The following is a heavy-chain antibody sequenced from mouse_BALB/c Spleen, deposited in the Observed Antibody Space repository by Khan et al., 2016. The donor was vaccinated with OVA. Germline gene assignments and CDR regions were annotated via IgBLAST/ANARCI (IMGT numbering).Heavy chain of an antibody. CDR2: INPSNGDT. V-gene: IGHV1-53*01. Sequence: QVQLQQPGAELVKPGASVKLSCKASGYTFTSYYMYWVKQRPGQGLEWIGDINPSNGDTYFNEQFKNKATLYVEQSSSTTYMQLSSLTSEEPAVHFCTTSGYRRFASCGQGPLVTVSA. D-gene: IGHD3-1*01. J-gene: IGHJ3*01. CDR3: TTSGYRRFAS. CDR1: GYTFTSYY.